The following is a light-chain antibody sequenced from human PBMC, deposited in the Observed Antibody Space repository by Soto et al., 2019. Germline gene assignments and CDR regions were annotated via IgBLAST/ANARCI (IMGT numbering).Light chain of an antibody. V-gene: IGLV2-14*01. CDR1: SSDVGGYNY. CDR2: DVS. Sequence: QPASVSGSPGQSITISCTGTSSDVGGYNYVSWYQQHPGKAPKLMIYDVSNRPSGVSNRFSGSKSGNTASLTISGLQAEDEADYYCSSYTSSSIYFGTGTKLTVL. CDR3: SSYTSSSIY. J-gene: IGLJ1*01.